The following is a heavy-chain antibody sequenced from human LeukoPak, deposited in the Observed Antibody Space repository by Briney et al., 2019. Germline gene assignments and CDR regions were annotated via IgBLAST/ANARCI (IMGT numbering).Heavy chain of an antibody. J-gene: IGHJ6*03. D-gene: IGHD6-13*01. CDR2: ISSSSSYI. CDR3: ARGVGSSSYSSSWYWDNYYYYMDV. V-gene: IGHV3-21*01. Sequence: GGSLRLSCAASGFTFSSYSMNWVRQAPGKGLEWVSSISSSSSYIYYADSVKGRFTISRDNAKNSLYLQMNSLRAEDTAVYYCARGVGSSSYSSSWYWDNYYYYMDVWGKGTTVTVSS. CDR1: GFTFSSYS.